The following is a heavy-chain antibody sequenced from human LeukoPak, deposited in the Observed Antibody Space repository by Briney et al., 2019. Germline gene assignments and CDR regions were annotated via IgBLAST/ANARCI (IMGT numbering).Heavy chain of an antibody. V-gene: IGHV3-48*01. CDR1: GFTFSRYS. Sequence: GGSLRLSCAASGFTFSRYSMNWVRQAPGKGLKWVSYISSGGSTIYYADSVKGRFTISRDNAKNSLYLQVNSLRADDTAVYYCARGEQEMATMSIDYWGQGTLVTVSS. D-gene: IGHD5-24*01. CDR2: ISSGGSTI. CDR3: ARGEQEMATMSIDY. J-gene: IGHJ4*02.